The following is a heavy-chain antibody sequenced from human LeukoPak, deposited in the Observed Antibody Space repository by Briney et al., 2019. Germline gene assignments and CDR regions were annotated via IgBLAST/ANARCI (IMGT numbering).Heavy chain of an antibody. J-gene: IGHJ4*02. D-gene: IGHD6-13*01. CDR1: GFTFSSYS. CDR2: ISSSSSYI. Sequence: GGSLRLSCAASGFTFSSYSMNWVRQAPGKGLEWVSSISSSSSYIYYADSVKGRFTISRDNAKNSLYLQMNSLRAEDTAVYYCARESDYSSSWYGSGEFGYWGQGTLVTVSS. CDR3: ARESDYSSSWYGSGEFGY. V-gene: IGHV3-21*01.